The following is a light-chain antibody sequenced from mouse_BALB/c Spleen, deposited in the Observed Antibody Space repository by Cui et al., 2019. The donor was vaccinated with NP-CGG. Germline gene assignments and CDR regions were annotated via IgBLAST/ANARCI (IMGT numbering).Light chain of an antibody. CDR3: ALWYSNHWM. CDR2: GTN. Sequence: QAVVTQESAITTSPGETVTLTCRSSTGAVTTSNYANWVQEKPDHFFTGLIGGTNNRAPGVPARFSGSLIGDKAALTITGAQTEDEAIYFCALWYSNHWMFGGGTKLTVL. CDR1: TGAVTTSNY. J-gene: IGLJ1*01. V-gene: IGLV1*01.